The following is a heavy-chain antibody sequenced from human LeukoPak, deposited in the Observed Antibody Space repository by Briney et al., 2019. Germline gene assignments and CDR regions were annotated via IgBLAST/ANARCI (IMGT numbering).Heavy chain of an antibody. CDR2: IKQDGSEK. J-gene: IGHJ4*02. CDR1: GFTFSSDW. V-gene: IGHV3-7*03. D-gene: IGHD1-1*01. Sequence: GGSLRLSCAASGFTFSSDWMSWVCQALGKGLEWVANIKQDGSEKYYVDSVKGRFTISRDNAKNSLYLQMNSLRAEDTAVYYCALRGTVRVYWGQGTLVTVSS. CDR3: ALRGTVRVY.